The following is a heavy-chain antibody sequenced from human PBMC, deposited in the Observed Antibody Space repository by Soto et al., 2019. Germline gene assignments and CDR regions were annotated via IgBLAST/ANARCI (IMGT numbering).Heavy chain of an antibody. CDR2: FDPEDGET. J-gene: IGHJ4*02. CDR1: GYTLTELS. V-gene: IGHV1-24*01. D-gene: IGHD2-15*01. CDR3: ATGRLIYCSGGSCYARYYFDY. Sequence: GASVKVSCKVSGYTLTELSMHWVRQAPRKGLEWMGGFDPEDGETIYAQKFQGRVTMTEDTSTDTAYMELSSLRSEDTAVYYCATGRLIYCSGGSCYARYYFDYWGQGTLVTVSS.